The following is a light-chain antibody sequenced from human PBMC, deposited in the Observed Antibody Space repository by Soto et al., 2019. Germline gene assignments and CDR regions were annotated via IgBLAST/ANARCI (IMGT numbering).Light chain of an antibody. CDR2: GAS. CDR3: QQYGSSPSIT. V-gene: IGKV3-20*01. Sequence: EIVLTQSPGTLSLSPGEGATLSCRASQSFSSAHLSWYQQKPGQAPRLLIYGASTRATGIPDRFIGSGSGTDFTLIITKLEPEDFAVYYCQQYGSSPSITFGQGTRREIK. CDR1: QSFSSAH. J-gene: IGKJ5*01.